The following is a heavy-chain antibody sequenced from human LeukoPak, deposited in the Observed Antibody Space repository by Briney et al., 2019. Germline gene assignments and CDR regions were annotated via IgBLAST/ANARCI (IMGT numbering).Heavy chain of an antibody. J-gene: IGHJ5*02. CDR3: ARVTTNWFDP. CDR2: IIPIFGTA. CDR1: GGTFSSYA. V-gene: IGHV1-69*05. Sequence: SVKVSCKASGGTFSSYAISWVRQAPGQGLEWMGGIIPIFGTANYAQKLQGRVTITTYESTSTAYMELSSLRSEDTAVYYCARVTTNWFDPWGQGTLVTVSS. D-gene: IGHD3-3*01.